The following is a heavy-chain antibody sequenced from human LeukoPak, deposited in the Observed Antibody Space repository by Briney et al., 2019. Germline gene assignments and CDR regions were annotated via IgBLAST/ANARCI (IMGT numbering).Heavy chain of an antibody. Sequence: GGSLRLSCAASGFTFSDYYLSWIRQAPGKGLEWVSYTSSSASTINYADSVRGRFTISRDNAKNSLYLQMNSLRAEDTAVYYCASFRRSYYDILTGMFDYWGQGTLVTVSS. CDR1: GFTFSDYY. V-gene: IGHV3-11*01. CDR2: TSSSASTI. CDR3: ASFRRSYYDILTGMFDY. D-gene: IGHD3-9*01. J-gene: IGHJ4*02.